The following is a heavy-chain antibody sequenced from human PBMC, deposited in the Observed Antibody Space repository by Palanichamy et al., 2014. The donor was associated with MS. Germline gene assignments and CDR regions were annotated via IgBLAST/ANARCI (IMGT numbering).Heavy chain of an antibody. Sequence: QLQLQESGPGLMKPSETLSLTCTVSAGSITTDYWSWIRQPPGKGLEWLAFNSSLKSRLTISLDTSRNQFSLRLTSVTAADTATYYCARGGASSECFDSWGQGILVTVSS. J-gene: IGHJ4*02. CDR3: ARGGASSECFDS. D-gene: IGHD6-25*01. V-gene: IGHV4-4*09. CDR1: AGSITTDY.